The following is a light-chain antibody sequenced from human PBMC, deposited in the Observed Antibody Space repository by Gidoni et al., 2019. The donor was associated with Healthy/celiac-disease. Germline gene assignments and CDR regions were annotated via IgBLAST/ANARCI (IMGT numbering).Light chain of an antibody. Sequence: DIVMTQSPLSLPVTPGEPASISCRSSQSLLQSNAYNYLYWYLQKPGQSPQLLIYLGSNRASGVPDRFSGSGSGTDFTLKISRVEAEAVGVYYCMQALQTPXTFGQGTKLEIK. CDR3: MQALQTPXT. CDR1: QSLLQSNAYNY. CDR2: LGS. J-gene: IGKJ2*01. V-gene: IGKV2-28*01.